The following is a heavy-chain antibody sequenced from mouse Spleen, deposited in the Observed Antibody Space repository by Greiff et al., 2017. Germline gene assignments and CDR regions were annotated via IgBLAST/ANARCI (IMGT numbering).Heavy chain of an antibody. D-gene: IGHD2-2*01. CDR3: ASPYGYDDYYAMDY. V-gene: IGHV5-17*02. CDR2: ISSGSSTI. J-gene: IGHJ4*01. Sequence: EVKVVESGGGLVQPGGSRKLSCAASGFTFSSFGMHWVRQAPEKGLEWVAYISSGSSTIYYADTVKGRFTISRDNPKNTLFLQMTSLRSEDTAMYYCASPYGYDDYYAMDYWGQGTSVTVSS. CDR1: GFTFSSFG.